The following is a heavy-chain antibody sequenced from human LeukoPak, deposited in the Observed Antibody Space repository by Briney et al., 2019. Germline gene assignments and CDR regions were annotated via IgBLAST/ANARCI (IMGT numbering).Heavy chain of an antibody. Sequence: SETLSLTCAVYGGSFSGYYWSWIRQPPGKGLEWIGEINHSGSTNYNPSLKSRVTTSVDTSKNQFSLKLSSVTAADTAVYYCARRWLQFRGLAPFDYWGQGTLVTVSS. CDR2: INHSGST. J-gene: IGHJ4*02. CDR1: GGSFSGYY. V-gene: IGHV4-34*01. D-gene: IGHD5-24*01. CDR3: ARRWLQFRGLAPFDY.